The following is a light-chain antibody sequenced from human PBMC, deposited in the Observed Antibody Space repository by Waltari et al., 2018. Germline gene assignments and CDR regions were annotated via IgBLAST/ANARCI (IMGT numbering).Light chain of an antibody. CDR2: KAS. J-gene: IGKJ4*01. CDR3: QQYRSFPLT. CDR1: QTTNDW. Sequence: DIQMTQSPSSLSASVGDSVTITCRASQTTNDWLAWYQQKPGKAPHLLISKASGLESGVPSRFSGSGSGTEFTLTINTLEPEYFATYYCQQYRSFPLTFGGGTKVEVK. V-gene: IGKV1-5*03.